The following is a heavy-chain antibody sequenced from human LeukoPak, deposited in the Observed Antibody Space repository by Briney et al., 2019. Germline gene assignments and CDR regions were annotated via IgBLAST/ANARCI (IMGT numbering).Heavy chain of an antibody. D-gene: IGHD3-22*01. J-gene: IGHJ4*02. CDR3: ARANDYYYDSSGYGHYFDY. CDR2: ISYDGSNK. Sequence: QPGGSLRLSCAASGFTFSSYAMHWVRQAPGKGLEWVAVISYDGSNKYYADSVKGRFTISRDNSKNTLYLQMNSLRAEDTAVYYCARANDYYYDSSGYGHYFDYWGQGTLVTVSS. CDR1: GFTFSSYA. V-gene: IGHV3-30-3*01.